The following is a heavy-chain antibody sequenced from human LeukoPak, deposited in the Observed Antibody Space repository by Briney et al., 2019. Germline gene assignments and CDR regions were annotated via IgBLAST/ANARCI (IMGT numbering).Heavy chain of an antibody. V-gene: IGHV1-2*02. CDR1: GYTFTSYY. Sequence: ASVKVSCKASGYTFTSYYIHWVRQAPGQGLEWMGWINPNSGGTNYAQKFQGRVTMTRDTSISTAYMELSRLRSDDTAVYYCARVGYCSSTSCYRNWFDPWGQGTLVTVSS. CDR3: ARVGYCSSTSCYRNWFDP. CDR2: INPNSGGT. J-gene: IGHJ5*02. D-gene: IGHD2-2*01.